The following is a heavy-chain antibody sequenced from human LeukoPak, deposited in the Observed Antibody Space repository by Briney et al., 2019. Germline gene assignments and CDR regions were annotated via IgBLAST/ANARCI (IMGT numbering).Heavy chain of an antibody. D-gene: IGHD6-13*01. J-gene: IGHJ4*02. Sequence: PSETLSLTCTVSGGSISSGGYYWSWIRQHPGKGLEWIGYIYYSGSTYYNPSLKSRVTISVDTSKNQFSLKLSSVTAADTAVYYCAREGDSSSWYGFDYWGQGTLVTVSS. CDR1: GGSISSGGYY. CDR2: IYYSGST. CDR3: AREGDSSSWYGFDY. V-gene: IGHV4-31*03.